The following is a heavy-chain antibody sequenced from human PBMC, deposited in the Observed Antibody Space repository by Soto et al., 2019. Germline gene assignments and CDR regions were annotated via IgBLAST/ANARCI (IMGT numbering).Heavy chain of an antibody. CDR1: GGSFSGYY. V-gene: IGHV4-34*01. J-gene: IGHJ6*03. Sequence: PSETLSLTCAVYGGSFSGYYWSWIRQPPGKGLEWIGEINHSGSTNYNPSLKSRVTISVDTSKNQFSLKLSSVTAADTVVYYCARTKSHYYYYMDVWGKGTTVTVSS. CDR2: INHSGST. CDR3: ARTKSHYYYYMDV.